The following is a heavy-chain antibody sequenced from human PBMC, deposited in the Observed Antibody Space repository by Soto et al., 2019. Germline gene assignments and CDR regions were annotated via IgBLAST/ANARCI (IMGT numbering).Heavy chain of an antibody. CDR2: IYYSGST. CDR1: GGSISSYY. V-gene: IGHV4-59*08. CDR3: AGEDIGATIDAFDI. Sequence: PSETLSLTCTVSGGSISSYYWSWIRQPPGKGLEWIGYIYYSGSTNYNPSLKSRVTISVDTSKNQFSLKLSSVTAADTAVYYCAGEDIGATIDAFDIWGQGTRVTVSS. D-gene: IGHD5-12*01. J-gene: IGHJ3*02.